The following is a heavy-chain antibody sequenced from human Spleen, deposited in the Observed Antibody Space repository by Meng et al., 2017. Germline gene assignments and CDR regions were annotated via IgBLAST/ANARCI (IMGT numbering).Heavy chain of an antibody. Sequence: QWCVGLFKPSTSLSLTCAVYGGSLRCYYWSWIRQPPGKGLEWIGEIKHSGSTKYNASLKRRVTISLDTSKNQFSLRMASMTAADTAVYYCALLGVVETTSLEDHWGQGTLVTVSS. CDR1: GGSLRCYY. V-gene: IGHV4-34*01. CDR2: IKHSGST. J-gene: IGHJ4*02. CDR3: ALLGVVETTSLEDH. D-gene: IGHD2-21*02.